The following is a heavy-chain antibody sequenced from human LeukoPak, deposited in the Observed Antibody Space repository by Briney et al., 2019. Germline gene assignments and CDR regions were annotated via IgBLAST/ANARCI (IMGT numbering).Heavy chain of an antibody. CDR1: GFTFSTYA. Sequence: PGGSLRLSCSASGFTFSTYAMHWVRQAPGKGLEYVSAISSKGDITFYADSVKGRIAVSRDNSNNTLYLRMSSLRAEGTAVYYCVRYGDSYDYWGQGTLVTVSS. D-gene: IGHD4-17*01. CDR3: VRYGDSYDY. J-gene: IGHJ4*02. CDR2: ISSKGDIT. V-gene: IGHV3-64D*09.